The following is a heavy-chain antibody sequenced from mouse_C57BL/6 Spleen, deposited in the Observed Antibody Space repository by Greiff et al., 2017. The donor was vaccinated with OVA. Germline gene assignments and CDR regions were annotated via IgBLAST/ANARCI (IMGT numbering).Heavy chain of an antibody. V-gene: IGHV2-2*01. D-gene: IGHD1-1*01. J-gene: IGHJ4*01. CDR1: GFSLTSYG. CDR2: IWSGGST. CDR3: AKNYGRSSSYYYAKDY. Sequence: QVQLKQSGPGLVQPSQSLSITCTVSGFSLTSYGVHWVRQSPGKGLEWLGVIWSGGSTDYNAAFISRLSISKDNSKSQVFFKMNSLQADDTAIYYCAKNYGRSSSYYYAKDYWGQGTSVTVSS.